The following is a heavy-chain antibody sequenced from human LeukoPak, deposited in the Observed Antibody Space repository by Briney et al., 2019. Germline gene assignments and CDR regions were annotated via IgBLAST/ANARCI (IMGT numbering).Heavy chain of an antibody. V-gene: IGHV3-7*03. CDR3: ARDGFGTGSN. J-gene: IGHJ4*02. Sequence: GGSLRLSCAASGLTFSNYWMDWVRQAPGKGLEWVANIKQDGSEKNYVDSVKGRFIISRDNAKNSLYLQMNTLRADDTAVYYCARDGFGTGSNWGQGTLVTVPS. CDR1: GLTFSNYW. CDR2: IKQDGSEK. D-gene: IGHD3-16*01.